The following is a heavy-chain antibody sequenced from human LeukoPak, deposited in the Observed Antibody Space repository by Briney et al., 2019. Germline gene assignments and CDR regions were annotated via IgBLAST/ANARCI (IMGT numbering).Heavy chain of an antibody. D-gene: IGHD3-22*01. V-gene: IGHV1-24*01. Sequence: GASVKVSCTVSGYTLTELSMHWVRQALGKGLEWMGGFDPEDGETIYAQKFQSRVTMTEDTSTDTAYMELSSLRSEDTAVYYCATGYYYDSSGYYLDYWGQGTLVTVSS. CDR2: FDPEDGET. CDR3: ATGYYYDSSGYYLDY. CDR1: GYTLTELS. J-gene: IGHJ4*02.